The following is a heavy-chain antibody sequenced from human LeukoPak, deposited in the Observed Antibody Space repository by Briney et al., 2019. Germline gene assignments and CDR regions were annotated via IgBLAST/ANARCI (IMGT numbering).Heavy chain of an antibody. D-gene: IGHD3-10*01. CDR2: IIPIFGTA. CDR1: GGTFSSYA. V-gene: IGHV1-69*06. J-gene: IGHJ5*02. Sequence: ASVKVSCKASGGTFSSYAISWVRQAPGQGLEWMGGIIPIFGTANYAQKFQGRVTITADKSASTAYMELSSLRSEDMAVYYCARGREFGYWFDPWGQGTLVTVSS. CDR3: ARGREFGYWFDP.